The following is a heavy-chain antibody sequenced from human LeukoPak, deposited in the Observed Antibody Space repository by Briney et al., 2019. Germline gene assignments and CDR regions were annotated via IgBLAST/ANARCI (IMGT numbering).Heavy chain of an antibody. D-gene: IGHD2-21*02. CDR2: IYYSGST. V-gene: IGHV4-59*01. J-gene: IGHJ3*02. Sequence: SETLSLTCTVSGGSLSSYYWSWIRQPPGKGLEWIGYIYYSGSTNYNPSLKSRVTISVDTSKNQFSLKLSSVTAADTAVYYCASGEYCGGDCQGAFDIWGQGTMVTVSS. CDR1: GGSLSSYY. CDR3: ASGEYCGGDCQGAFDI.